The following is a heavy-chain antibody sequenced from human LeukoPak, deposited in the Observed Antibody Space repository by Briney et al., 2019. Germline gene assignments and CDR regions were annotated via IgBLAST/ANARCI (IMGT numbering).Heavy chain of an antibody. Sequence: PGGSLRLSCAASGFTFSRYWMHWVRQAPGKGLAWVSYIKSDGRDIDYADSVKGRFTISRDNAKNTLYLQMNNLRAEDTAVYHCERDLRPRGTAFDIWGHGTMVTVSS. CDR2: IKSDGRDI. V-gene: IGHV3-74*01. CDR1: GFTFSRYW. CDR3: ERDLRPRGTAFDI. J-gene: IGHJ3*02. D-gene: IGHD1-1*01.